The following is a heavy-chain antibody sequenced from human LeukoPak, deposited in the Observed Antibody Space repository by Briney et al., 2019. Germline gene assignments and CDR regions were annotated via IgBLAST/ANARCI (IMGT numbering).Heavy chain of an antibody. V-gene: IGHV3-30-3*01. CDR2: ISYDGYDK. CDR1: GFTFNDYA. Sequence: GGSLRLSCAASGFTFNDYAMYWVRQAPGKGLEWVTLISYDGYDKSYADSVRDRFTISRDNSRNTLYLQMDSLRSEDTAVYYCARDFFPIVDSTWYEIGYWGQGTLVIVSS. D-gene: IGHD2-21*01. CDR3: ARDFFPIVDSTWYEIGY. J-gene: IGHJ4*02.